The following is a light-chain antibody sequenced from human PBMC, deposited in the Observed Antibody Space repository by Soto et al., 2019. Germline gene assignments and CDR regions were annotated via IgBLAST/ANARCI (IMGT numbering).Light chain of an antibody. CDR2: GAS. Sequence: EIVMTLSPGTLSVSPGERATLSCRASQSVSSNLAWYQQKPGQAPRLLIYGASTRATGIPARFSGSGSGTEFTLTISSLQSEDFAVYYCQQYNNWPITFGQGTRLEIK. CDR1: QSVSSN. J-gene: IGKJ5*01. V-gene: IGKV3-15*01. CDR3: QQYNNWPIT.